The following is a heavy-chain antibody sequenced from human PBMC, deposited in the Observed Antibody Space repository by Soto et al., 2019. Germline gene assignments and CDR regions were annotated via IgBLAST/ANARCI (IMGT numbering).Heavy chain of an antibody. V-gene: IGHV4-34*01. D-gene: IGHD2-15*01. J-gene: IGHJ3*02. Sequence: SETLSLTCAVYGGSFSGYSWSWIRQPPGKGLEWIGEINHSGGTNYNPSLKSRVNISVDTSKNQFSLRLSSVTAAATAVYYCARGRGYCSGGSCYPNAFDIWGQGTVVTVSS. CDR3: ARGRGYCSGGSCYPNAFDI. CDR1: GGSFSGYS. CDR2: INHSGGT.